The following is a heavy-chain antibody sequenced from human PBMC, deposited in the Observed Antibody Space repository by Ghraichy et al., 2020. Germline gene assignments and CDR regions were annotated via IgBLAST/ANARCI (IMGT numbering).Heavy chain of an antibody. D-gene: IGHD3-16*01. CDR1: GGTFSSYT. V-gene: IGHV1-69*13. Sequence: SVKVSCKASGGTFSSYTISWVRQAPGQGLEWMGGIIPIFGTANYAQKFQGRVTITADESTSTAYMELSSLRSEDTAVYYCARDSGSDRVWGNGGILSLDYWGQGTLVTVSS. J-gene: IGHJ4*02. CDR3: ARDSGSDRVWGNGGILSLDY. CDR2: IIPIFGTA.